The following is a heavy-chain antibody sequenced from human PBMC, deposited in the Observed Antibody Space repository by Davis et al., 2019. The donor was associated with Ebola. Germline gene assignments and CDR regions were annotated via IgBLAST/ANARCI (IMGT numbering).Heavy chain of an antibody. Sequence: PSETLSLTCTVSGGSISSYYWSWIRQPPGKGLEWIGYIYYSGSTNYNPSLKSRVTISVDTSKNQFSLKLSSVTAADTAVYYCARDAKLEVRGPKGYYYYGMDVWGKGTTATVSS. J-gene: IGHJ6*04. D-gene: IGHD3-10*01. CDR3: ARDAKLEVRGPKGYYYYGMDV. CDR1: GGSISSYY. V-gene: IGHV4-59*01. CDR2: IYYSGST.